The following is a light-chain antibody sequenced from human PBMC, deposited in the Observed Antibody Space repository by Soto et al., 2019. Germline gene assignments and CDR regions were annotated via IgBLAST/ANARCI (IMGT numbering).Light chain of an antibody. Sequence: DIQMTQSPSSLSASVGDRVTITCRASQSIASYLSWYQQKPGKAPNLLIYAASSLQGGVPSRFSGSGSGTDFTLTISSLQPEDFATYYCQQSFSSPFTFGQGTRLEIK. CDR3: QQSFSSPFT. V-gene: IGKV1-39*01. J-gene: IGKJ5*01. CDR2: AAS. CDR1: QSIASY.